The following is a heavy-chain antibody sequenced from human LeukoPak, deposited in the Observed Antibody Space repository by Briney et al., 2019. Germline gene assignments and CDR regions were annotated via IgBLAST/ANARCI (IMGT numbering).Heavy chain of an antibody. D-gene: IGHD2-15*01. J-gene: IGHJ5*02. V-gene: IGHV5-10-1*01. CDR2: IDPSDSYT. Sequence: GESLKISCKGSGYSFTSYWISWVRQMPGKGLEWMGRIDPSDSYTNYSPSFQGHVTISADKSISTAYLQWSSLKASDTAMYYCARHLDSHCSGGSCHDWFDPWGQGTLVTVSS. CDR3: ARHLDSHCSGGSCHDWFDP. CDR1: GYSFTSYW.